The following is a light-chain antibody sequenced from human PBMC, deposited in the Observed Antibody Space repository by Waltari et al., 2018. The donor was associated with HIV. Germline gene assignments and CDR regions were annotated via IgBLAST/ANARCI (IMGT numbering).Light chain of an antibody. J-gene: IGKJ1*01. CDR3: RESYSTPPT. CDR2: AAS. V-gene: IGKV1-39*01. CDR1: QTFSRF. Sequence: DVQMTQSPTSLSASVGDRVTITCRAGQTFSRFVNWYQQKPGEAPKLLIYAASFLHTGVSSRFSGSGSGADFTLTISNLQPEDSATYFCRESYSTPPTFGRGAKVEIK.